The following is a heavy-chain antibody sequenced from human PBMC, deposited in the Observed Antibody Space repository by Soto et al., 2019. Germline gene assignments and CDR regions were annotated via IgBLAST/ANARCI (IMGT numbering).Heavy chain of an antibody. CDR2: ISAYNGNT. Sequence: SVKVSCKASGYTFTSYGISWVRQAPGQGLEWMGWISAYNGNTNYAQKLQGRVTMTTDTSTSTAYMELRSLRSDDTAVYYCARVAQQLVLAHFDYWGQGTLVTVSS. J-gene: IGHJ4*02. D-gene: IGHD6-6*01. CDR1: GYTFTSYG. V-gene: IGHV1-18*04. CDR3: ARVAQQLVLAHFDY.